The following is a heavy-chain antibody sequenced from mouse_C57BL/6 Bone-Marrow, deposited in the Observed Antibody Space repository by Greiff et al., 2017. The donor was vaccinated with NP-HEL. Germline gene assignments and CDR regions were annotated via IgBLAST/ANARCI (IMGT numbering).Heavy chain of an antibody. V-gene: IGHV5-4*01. CDR2: ISDGGSYT. CDR1: GFTFSSYA. Sequence: EVKVVESGGGLVKPGGSLKLSCAASGFTFSSYAMSWVRQTPEKRLEWVATISDGGSYTYYPDNVKGRFTISRDNAKNNLYLQMSHLKSEDTAMYYCARDGYYVRYYAMDYWGQGTSVTVSS. D-gene: IGHD2-3*01. J-gene: IGHJ4*01. CDR3: ARDGYYVRYYAMDY.